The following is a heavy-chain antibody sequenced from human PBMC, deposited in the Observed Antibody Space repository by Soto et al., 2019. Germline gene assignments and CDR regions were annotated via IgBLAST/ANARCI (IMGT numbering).Heavy chain of an antibody. CDR1: GFTFSDYY. CDR3: ARDVTPYYYDTSGFYADP. CDR2: ISAGGGSI. Sequence: GGSLRLSCTASGFTFSDYYMSWFRQAPGKGLEWVSYISAGGGSIYYADSVKGRFTISRDNAKNSLYLQMNSLRVEDTAVYFCARDVTPYYYDTSGFYADPWGQGTLVTVPQ. J-gene: IGHJ5*02. D-gene: IGHD3-22*01. V-gene: IGHV3-11*01.